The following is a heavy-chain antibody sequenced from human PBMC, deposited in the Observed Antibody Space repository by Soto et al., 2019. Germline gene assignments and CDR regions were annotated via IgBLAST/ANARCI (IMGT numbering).Heavy chain of an antibody. CDR1: GFTFSNYW. CDR3: ARVAVGYYYMDV. V-gene: IGHV3-74*01. CDR2: INSDGTRT. J-gene: IGHJ6*03. Sequence: EVQMVESGGGLVQPGGSLRLSSAASGFTFSNYWMHWVRQAPGKGLVWVSRINSDGTRTNYADSVKGRFTISRDNAENTLYLQMNSLTAEDTAVYYCARVAVGYYYMDVWGKGTTVTVSS.